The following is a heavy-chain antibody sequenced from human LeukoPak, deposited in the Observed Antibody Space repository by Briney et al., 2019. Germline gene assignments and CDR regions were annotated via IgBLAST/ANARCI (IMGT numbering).Heavy chain of an antibody. CDR2: IKQDGSEK. Sequence: GGSLRLSCAASGFTFSSYWMSWVRQAPGKGLEWVANIKQDGSEKYYVDSVKGRFTISRDNAKNSLYLQMNSLRAEDTAVYYCARDSIAAAGTLPYYYYYYYMDVWGKGTTVTVSS. CDR3: ARDSIAAAGTLPYYYYYYYMDV. CDR1: GFTFSSYW. V-gene: IGHV3-7*01. J-gene: IGHJ6*03. D-gene: IGHD6-13*01.